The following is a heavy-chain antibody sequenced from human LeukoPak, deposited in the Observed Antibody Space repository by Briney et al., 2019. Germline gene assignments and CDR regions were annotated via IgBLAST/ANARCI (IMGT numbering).Heavy chain of an antibody. CDR2: VGGGDDI. CDR1: GFTFNIYG. Sequence: GGSLRLSCAASGFTFNIYGMSWVRQAPGKGLEWVASVGGGDDIHYADSVKGRFTVSRDDAKNTLYLQMNSLRAEDTAVYYCASSSLDCGGDCYSGLDYWGQGTLVTVSS. D-gene: IGHD2-21*02. CDR3: ASSSLDCGGDCYSGLDY. J-gene: IGHJ4*02. V-gene: IGHV3-23*01.